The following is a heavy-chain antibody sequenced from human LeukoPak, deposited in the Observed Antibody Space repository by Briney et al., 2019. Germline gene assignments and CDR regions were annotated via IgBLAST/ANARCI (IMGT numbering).Heavy chain of an antibody. CDR2: IYPRDSDT. V-gene: IGHV5-51*01. CDR3: ARQDGSGLYYLDY. CDR1: GYSFTYYW. D-gene: IGHD3-10*01. Sequence: GESLQISCKGSGYSFTYYWIAWVRQMPGKGLEWMGIIYPRDSDTRYSPSFQGQATISADKSISTAYLQWSSLKASDTAMYYCARQDGSGLYYLDYWGQGALVTVSS. J-gene: IGHJ4*02.